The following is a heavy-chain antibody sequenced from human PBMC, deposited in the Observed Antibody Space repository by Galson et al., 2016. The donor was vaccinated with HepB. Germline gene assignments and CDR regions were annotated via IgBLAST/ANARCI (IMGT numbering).Heavy chain of an antibody. CDR3: ARGRSGPNDFDY. Sequence: TLSLTCTVSGGSISSGGYYWSWIRQHPGKGLEWIGYIYYSGSTYYIPSLKSRLTISGDTSKNQVSLKMTSVTAADTAVYYCARGRSGPNDFDYWGQGTLVTVSS. V-gene: IGHV4-31*03. CDR1: GGSISSGGYY. CDR2: IYYSGST. J-gene: IGHJ4*02. D-gene: IGHD6-19*01.